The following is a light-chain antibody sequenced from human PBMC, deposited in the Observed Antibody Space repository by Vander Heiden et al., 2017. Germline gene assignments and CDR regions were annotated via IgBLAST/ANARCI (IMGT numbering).Light chain of an antibody. Sequence: QSVLTQPPSVSAAPGHRVTISCTGSSSNIGAGYDVHWYQQLPGTAPKLLIYGNSNRPSGVPDRFSGSKSGTSASLAITGLQAEDEADYYCQSYDSSLSGWVFGGGTKLTVL. CDR3: QSYDSSLSGWV. V-gene: IGLV1-40*01. CDR1: SSNIGAGYD. CDR2: GNS. J-gene: IGLJ3*02.